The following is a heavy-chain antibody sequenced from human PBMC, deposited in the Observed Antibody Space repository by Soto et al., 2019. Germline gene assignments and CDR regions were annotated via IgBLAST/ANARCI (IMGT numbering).Heavy chain of an antibody. CDR2: ISSSSSYI. Sequence: GGSLRLSCAASGFTFSSYSMNWVRQAPGKGLEWVSSISSSSSYIYHADSVKGRFTISRDNAKNSLYLQMNSLRAEDTAVYYCARVVGRGVYYGMDVWGQGTTVTVSS. V-gene: IGHV3-21*01. J-gene: IGHJ6*02. CDR1: GFTFSSYS. CDR3: ARVVGRGVYYGMDV. D-gene: IGHD2-15*01.